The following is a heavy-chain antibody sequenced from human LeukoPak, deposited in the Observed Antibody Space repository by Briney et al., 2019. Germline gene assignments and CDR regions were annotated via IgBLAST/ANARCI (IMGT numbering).Heavy chain of an antibody. D-gene: IGHD2-2*02. V-gene: IGHV3-15*01. CDR2: IKSKSERGTT. CDR1: GFTFSNGW. CDR3: TSNLYCSTSSCYTLDN. J-gene: IGHJ4*02. Sequence: GGSLRLSCAASGFTFSNGWMSWVRQAPGKGLEWVGRIKSKSERGTTDYAAPAKGRFTISRDGSTNTVYLHMNSLKTEDTAVYFCTSNLYCSTSSCYTLDNWGQGTLVAVSP.